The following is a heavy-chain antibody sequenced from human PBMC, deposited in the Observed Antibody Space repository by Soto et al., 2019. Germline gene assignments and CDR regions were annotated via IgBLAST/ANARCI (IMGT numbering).Heavy chain of an antibody. V-gene: IGHV3-15*01. J-gene: IGHJ4*02. Sequence: EVQLVESGGGLVKPGGTLRVSCAASGITFSNVWMTWVRQAPGKGLEWVGRIKSKTDGGTTDYGAPVRGRFTISRDDTKTTLYLQMNSLKTEDTAVYYCTTGRFSSWLSFDSWGQGTLVIVSS. D-gene: IGHD6-13*01. CDR2: IKSKTDGGTT. CDR3: TTGRFSSWLSFDS. CDR1: GITFSNVW.